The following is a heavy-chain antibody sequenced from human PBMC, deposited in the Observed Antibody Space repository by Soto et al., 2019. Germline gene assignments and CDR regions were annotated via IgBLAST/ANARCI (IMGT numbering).Heavy chain of an antibody. CDR1: GGSVSSGSYY. D-gene: IGHD6-13*01. CDR3: ARDRRGVAAGKFGYFDY. Sequence: PSETLSLTCTVSGGSVSSGSYYWSWIRQPPGKGLEWIGYIYYSGSTYYNPSLKSRVTISVDTSKNQFSLKLSSVTAADTAVYYCARDRRGVAAGKFGYFDYWGQGTLVTVSS. V-gene: IGHV4-30-4*08. CDR2: IYYSGST. J-gene: IGHJ4*02.